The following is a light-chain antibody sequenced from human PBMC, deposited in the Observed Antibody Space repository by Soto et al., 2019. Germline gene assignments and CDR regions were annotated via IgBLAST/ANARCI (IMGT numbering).Light chain of an antibody. J-gene: IGLJ1*01. Sequence: QSVLTQPPSVSGAPGQRVTISCTGSSSNIGAGYDVHWYQQLPGTAPKLLLYGNNNRPSGIPDRFSGSKSGTSASLAITGLQAGDEADYYCQSYDSGLRALYVFGTGTKVTVL. CDR1: SSNIGAGYD. CDR3: QSYDSGLRALYV. CDR2: GNN. V-gene: IGLV1-40*01.